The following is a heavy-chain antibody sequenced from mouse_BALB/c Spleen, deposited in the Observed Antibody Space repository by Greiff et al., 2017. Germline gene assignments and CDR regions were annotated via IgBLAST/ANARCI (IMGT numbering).Heavy chain of an antibody. J-gene: IGHJ1*01. CDR3: ARSTYYGNYGYFDV. Sequence: QVQLQQSGPELVKPGASVRISCKASGYTFTSYYIHWVKQRPGQGLEWIGWIYPGNVNTKYNEKFKGKATLTADKSSSTAYMQLSSLTSEDSAVYFCARSTYYGNYGYFDVWGAGTTVTVSS. D-gene: IGHD2-10*01. V-gene: IGHV1S56*01. CDR1: GYTFTSYY. CDR2: IYPGNVNT.